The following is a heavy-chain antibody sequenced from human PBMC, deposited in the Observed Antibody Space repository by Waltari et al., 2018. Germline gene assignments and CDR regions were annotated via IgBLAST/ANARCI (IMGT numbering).Heavy chain of an antibody. Sequence: QVQLVQSGAEVKKPGASVKVSGKASGYTCNSYDMNWVRQATGQGLEWMGWMNPNSGNTGYAQKFQGRVTMTRNTSISTAYMELSSLRSEDTAVYYCASSDTVTMGIFQHWGQGTLVTVSS. D-gene: IGHD4-17*01. CDR1: GYTCNSYD. J-gene: IGHJ1*01. V-gene: IGHV1-8*01. CDR2: MNPNSGNT. CDR3: ASSDTVTMGIFQH.